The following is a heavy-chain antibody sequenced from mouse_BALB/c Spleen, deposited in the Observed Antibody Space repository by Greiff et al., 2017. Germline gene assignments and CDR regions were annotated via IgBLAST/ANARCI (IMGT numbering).Heavy chain of an antibody. Sequence: EVMLVESGGGLVQPGGSRKLSCAASGFTFSSFGMHWVRQAPEKGLEWVAYISSGSSTIYYADTVKGRFTISRDNPKNTLFLQMPSLRSEDTAMYYCAREGNYSYWYFDVWGAGTTVTVSS. CDR1: GFTFSSFG. CDR3: AREGNYSYWYFDV. D-gene: IGHD2-1*01. V-gene: IGHV5-17*02. CDR2: ISSGSSTI. J-gene: IGHJ1*01.